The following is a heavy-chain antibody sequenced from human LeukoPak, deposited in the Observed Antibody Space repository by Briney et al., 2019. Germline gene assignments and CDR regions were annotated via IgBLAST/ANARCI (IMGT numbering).Heavy chain of an antibody. D-gene: IGHD5-12*01. J-gene: IGHJ5*02. Sequence: KPSQTLSLTCTVSGGSISSGSYYWSWIRQPPGKGLEWIGEINHSGSTNYNPSLKSRVTISVDTSKNQFSLKLSSVTAADTAVYYCARQDIRTSGWFDPWGQGTLVTVSS. CDR1: GGSISSGSYY. CDR3: ARQDIRTSGWFDP. CDR2: INHSGST. V-gene: IGHV4-39*01.